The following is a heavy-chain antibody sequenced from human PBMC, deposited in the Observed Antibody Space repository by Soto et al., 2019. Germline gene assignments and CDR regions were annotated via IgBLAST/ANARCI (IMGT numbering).Heavy chain of an antibody. CDR1: GFTFSSYG. D-gene: IGHD3-22*01. V-gene: IGHV3-30*18. J-gene: IGHJ3*02. CDR2: ISYDGSNK. CDR3: AKMETYYYYDSSGYFNDAFDI. Sequence: QVQLVESGGGVVQPGRSLRPSCAASGFTFSSYGMHWVRQAPGKGLEWVAVISYDGSNKYYADSVKGRFTISRDNSKNTLYLQMNSLRAEDTAVYYCAKMETYYYYDSSGYFNDAFDIWGQGTMVTVSS.